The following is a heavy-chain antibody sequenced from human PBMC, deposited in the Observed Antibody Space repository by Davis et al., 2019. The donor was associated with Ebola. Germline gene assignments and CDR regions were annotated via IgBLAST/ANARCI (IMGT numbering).Heavy chain of an antibody. CDR2: ISSSSSTI. J-gene: IGHJ4*02. CDR1: GFTFSSYS. Sequence: GESLKISCAASGFTFSSYSMNWVRQAPGKGLEWVSYISSSSSTIYYADSVKGRFTISRDNSKNTLYLQMNSLRADDTAVYYCTRGSGSHYNPFDYWGQGTLVTVSS. CDR3: TRGSGSHYNPFDY. D-gene: IGHD3-10*01. V-gene: IGHV3-48*01.